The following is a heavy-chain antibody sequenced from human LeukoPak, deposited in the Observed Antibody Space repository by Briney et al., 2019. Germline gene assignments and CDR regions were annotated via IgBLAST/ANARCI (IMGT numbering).Heavy chain of an antibody. CDR1: DTSINTYY. Sequence: SETLSLTCTVSDTSINTYYWSWIRQPPGKGLEWIGYIYYSGSTNYNPSLKSRVTISVDTSKNQFSLKLSSVTAADTAVYYCARLWSGYSPEHYYYYYMDVWGKGTTVTVSS. CDR2: IYYSGST. CDR3: ARLWSGYSPEHYYYYYMDV. D-gene: IGHD3-3*01. V-gene: IGHV4-59*01. J-gene: IGHJ6*03.